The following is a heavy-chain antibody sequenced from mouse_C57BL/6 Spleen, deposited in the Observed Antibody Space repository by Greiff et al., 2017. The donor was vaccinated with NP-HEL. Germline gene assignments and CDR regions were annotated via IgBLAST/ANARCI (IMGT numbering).Heavy chain of an antibody. D-gene: IGHD2-3*01. CDR2: INPNNGGT. Sequence: EVQLQQSGPELVKPGASVKIPCKASGYTFTDYNMDWVKQSHGKSLEWIGDINPNNGGTIYNQKFKGKATLTVDKSSSTAYMERRSLTSEDTAVYYCARSYDGYYLYYFDYWGQGTTLTVSS. J-gene: IGHJ2*01. CDR3: ARSYDGYYLYYFDY. CDR1: GYTFTDYN. V-gene: IGHV1-18*01.